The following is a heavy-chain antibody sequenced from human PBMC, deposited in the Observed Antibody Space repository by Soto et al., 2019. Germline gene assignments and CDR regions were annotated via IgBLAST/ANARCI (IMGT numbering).Heavy chain of an antibody. V-gene: IGHV4-34*01. Sequence: QVQLQQWGAGLLKPSETLSLSCAVYGGHFNDNYYTWFRQPPGKGLEWIGEISRSGATKYIPSLKIRATISFDTSKNQVSLKVTSVTAADTAVYYCATSLWFGTQVELWGQGALVTVSS. CDR3: ATSLWFGTQVEL. J-gene: IGHJ5*02. CDR2: ISRSGAT. CDR1: GGHFNDNY. D-gene: IGHD3-10*01.